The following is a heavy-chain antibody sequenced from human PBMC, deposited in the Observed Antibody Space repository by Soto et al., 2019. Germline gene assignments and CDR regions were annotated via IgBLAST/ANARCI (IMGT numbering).Heavy chain of an antibody. CDR1: GGSVSSGSYY. V-gene: IGHV4-61*01. J-gene: IGHJ4*02. CDR2: VYYSGGT. Sequence: SETLSLTCTVSGGSVSSGSYYWNWIRQPPGKGLEWIGYVYYSGGTTYNPSLKRRVTISVDTSRNQFSLKLSSVTAADTAVYYCARARGFGLVIYDDWGQGTLVTVSS. D-gene: IGHD3-3*01. CDR3: ARARGFGLVIYDD.